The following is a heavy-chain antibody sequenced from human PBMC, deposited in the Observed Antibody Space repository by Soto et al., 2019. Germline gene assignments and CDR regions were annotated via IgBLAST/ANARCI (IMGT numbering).Heavy chain of an antibody. CDR3: ARTAPNNSMVRGVLGGFDY. CDR1: GFTFSSYS. D-gene: IGHD3-10*01. Sequence: PGGSLRLSCAASGFTFSSYSMNWVRQAPGKGLEWVSDISNGRSNIYYADSVKGRFTISRDNSKNTLYLQMNSLRDEDTAVYYFARTAPNNSMVRGVLGGFDYWGQGTLVTVSS. CDR2: ISNGRSNI. J-gene: IGHJ4*02. V-gene: IGHV3-48*02.